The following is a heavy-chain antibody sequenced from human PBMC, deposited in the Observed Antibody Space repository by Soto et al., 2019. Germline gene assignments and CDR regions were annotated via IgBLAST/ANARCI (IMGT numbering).Heavy chain of an antibody. J-gene: IGHJ4*02. CDR3: ARGKKLPTPLAY. V-gene: IGHV1-3*05. CDR2: INAGNGNT. CDR1: GYTFTSYA. Sequence: QVQLVQSGAEEKKPGASVKVSCKASGYTFTSYAMHWVRQAPGQRLDWMGWINAGNGNTKYSQKFQGRVTITRDTSGSTAYRELSTLRSEDTAVYSCARGKKLPTPLAYWGQGTLVTVSS.